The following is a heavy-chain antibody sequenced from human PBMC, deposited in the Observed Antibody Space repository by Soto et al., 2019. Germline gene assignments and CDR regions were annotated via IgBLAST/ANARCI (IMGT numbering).Heavy chain of an antibody. J-gene: IGHJ4*02. V-gene: IGHV4-39*01. D-gene: IGHD3-22*01. CDR2: IYYSGST. Sequence: SETLSLTCTVSGGSISSSSYYWGWIRQPPGKGLEWIGSIYYSGSTYYNPSLKSRVTISVDTSKNQFSLKLSSVTAADTAVYYCARLNYYDSSGYYQTFDYWGQGTLVTVSS. CDR3: ARLNYYDSSGYYQTFDY. CDR1: GGSISSSSYY.